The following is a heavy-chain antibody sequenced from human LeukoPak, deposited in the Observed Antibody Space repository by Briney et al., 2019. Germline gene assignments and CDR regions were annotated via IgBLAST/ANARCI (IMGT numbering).Heavy chain of an antibody. Sequence: GGSLRLSCAASGFTFSSYWMSWVRQAPGKGLEWAANIKQDGSEKYYVDSVKGRFTISRDNAKNSLYLQMNSLRAEDTAVYYCAREAPGFDYYDSSGLFDYWGQGTLVTVSS. CDR1: GFTFSSYW. V-gene: IGHV3-7*01. CDR2: IKQDGSEK. J-gene: IGHJ4*02. CDR3: AREAPGFDYYDSSGLFDY. D-gene: IGHD3-22*01.